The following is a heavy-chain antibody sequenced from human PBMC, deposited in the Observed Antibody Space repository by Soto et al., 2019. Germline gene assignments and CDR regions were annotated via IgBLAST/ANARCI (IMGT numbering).Heavy chain of an antibody. V-gene: IGHV4-59*01. Sequence: QVQLQESGPGLVKPSETLSLTCTVSGGSISNYYWSWIRRAPGKRLEWIEYIYYTTNYNPSLKSPVTTSADTSKNQTSLILTSGTAADTAVYYCARTSPVAGGFDYWGQGTLVTVSS. CDR1: GGSISNYY. CDR3: ARTSPVAGGFDY. J-gene: IGHJ4*02. D-gene: IGHD6-19*01. CDR2: IYYTT.